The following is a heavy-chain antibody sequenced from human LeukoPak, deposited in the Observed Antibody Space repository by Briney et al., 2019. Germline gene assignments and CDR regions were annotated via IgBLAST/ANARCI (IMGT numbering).Heavy chain of an antibody. D-gene: IGHD6-13*01. Sequence: GGSLRLSCVASGFIFDDYGMSWVRQAPGKGLEWVSGINWNGGSTGYADSVKGRFTISRDNAKNSLYLQMNSLRAEDTALYYCARDGAALGAFDIWGQGTMVTVSS. J-gene: IGHJ3*02. V-gene: IGHV3-20*04. CDR1: GFIFDDYG. CDR2: INWNGGST. CDR3: ARDGAALGAFDI.